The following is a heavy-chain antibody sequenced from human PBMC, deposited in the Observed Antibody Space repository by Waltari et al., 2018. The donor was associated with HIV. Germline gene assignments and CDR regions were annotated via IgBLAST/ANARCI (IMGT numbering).Heavy chain of an antibody. Sequence: EVQLLESGGGLVQPGGSLRLSCAASGFTFSSYAMSWVRQAPGKGLEWVSAISGSGGSTYYADSVKGRFTISRDNSKNTLYLQMNSLRAEDTTVYYCAKDGNGDYYDSSGYGSPYFDYWGQGTLVTVSS. CDR3: AKDGNGDYYDSSGYGSPYFDY. V-gene: IGHV3-23*01. CDR2: ISGSGGST. CDR1: GFTFSSYA. D-gene: IGHD3-22*01. J-gene: IGHJ4*02.